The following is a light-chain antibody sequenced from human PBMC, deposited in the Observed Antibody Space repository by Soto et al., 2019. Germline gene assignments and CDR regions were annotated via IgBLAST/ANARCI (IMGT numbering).Light chain of an antibody. CDR3: SSYAGSNNFV. CDR2: EVT. Sequence: LTQPPSASGFPGQSVTIPCTGTSSDVGYYDYVSWYQQHPGKAPKLVIYEVTKRPSGVPDRVSASKSGNTASLTVSGLRAEDEADYYCSSYAGSNNFVFGSGTKVTVL. CDR1: SSDVGYYDY. V-gene: IGLV2-8*01. J-gene: IGLJ1*01.